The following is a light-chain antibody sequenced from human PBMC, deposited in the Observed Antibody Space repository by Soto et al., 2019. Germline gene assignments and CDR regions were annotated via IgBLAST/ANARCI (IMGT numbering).Light chain of an antibody. CDR2: AAS. CDR3: QNHGT. CDR1: QGLSNY. J-gene: IGKJ1*01. Sequence: DIQMTQSPSSLSASVGDGVTITCRASQGLSNYLAWYQQKPGEPPKLPIYAASTLQSGVPSRFSGSGSDTDFTLTITSLQPEDVATYYCQNHGTFGQGTKVEIK. V-gene: IGKV1-27*01.